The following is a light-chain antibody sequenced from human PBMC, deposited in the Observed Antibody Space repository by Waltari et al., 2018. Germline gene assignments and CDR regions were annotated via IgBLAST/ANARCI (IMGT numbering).Light chain of an antibody. J-gene: IGLJ2*01. V-gene: IGLV3-1*01. CDR1: QLGDKY. CDR2: QDS. CDR3: QAWDSSTAVV. Sequence: SYELTQPPSVSVSPGQTASITCSGDQLGDKYACWYQQKPGQSPVLVIYQDSKRPSGIPERFAGSTSGNTATLTISGTQARDEADYYCQAWDSSTAVVFGGGTKLTVL.